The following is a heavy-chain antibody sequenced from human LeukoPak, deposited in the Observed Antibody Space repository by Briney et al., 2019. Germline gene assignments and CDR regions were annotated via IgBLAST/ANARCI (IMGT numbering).Heavy chain of an antibody. CDR1: GGSISSNY. CDR2: IYYSGST. V-gene: IGHV4-59*01. D-gene: IGHD5-18*01. Sequence: PSETLSLTCTVSGGSISSNYWSWIRQPPGKGLEWIGYIYYSGSTNYNPSLKSRVTISVDTSKNQFSLKLSSVTAADTAVYYCARFVYSYGWRDYYYMDVWGKGTTVTISS. J-gene: IGHJ6*03. CDR3: ARFVYSYGWRDYYYMDV.